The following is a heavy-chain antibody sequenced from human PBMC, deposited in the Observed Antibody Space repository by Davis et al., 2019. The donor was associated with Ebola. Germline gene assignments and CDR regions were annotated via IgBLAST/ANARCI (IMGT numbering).Heavy chain of an antibody. J-gene: IGHJ4*02. CDR3: ARDGAVAGLDY. CDR1: GGSFSGYY. D-gene: IGHD6-19*01. V-gene: IGHV4-34*01. CDR2: INHSGST. Sequence: PGGSLRLSCAVYGGSFSGYYWSWIRQPPGKGLEWIGEINHSGSTNYNPSLKSRVTISVDTSKNQFSLKLSSVTAADTAVYYCARDGAVAGLDYWGQGTLVTVSS.